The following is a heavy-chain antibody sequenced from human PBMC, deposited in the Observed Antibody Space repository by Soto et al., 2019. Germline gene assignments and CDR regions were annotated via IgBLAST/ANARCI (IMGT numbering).Heavy chain of an antibody. CDR1: GFTFSSCT. CDR3: SSCSGGACHKNYGMDV. CDR2: ISPSSGHI. D-gene: IGHD2-15*01. Sequence: EVHLVESGGGLVKPGGSLRLSCAVSGFTFSSCTMNWVRQAPGKGLEWVSSISPSSGHIYYADSVKGRFTISRDNAKNSLFLQMNSLRGEDTAVYYCSSCSGGACHKNYGMDVWGQGTTVTVSS. V-gene: IGHV3-21*06. J-gene: IGHJ6*02.